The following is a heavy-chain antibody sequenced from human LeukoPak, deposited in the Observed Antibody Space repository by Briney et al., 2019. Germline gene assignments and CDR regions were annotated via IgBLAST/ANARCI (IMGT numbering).Heavy chain of an antibody. CDR1: EYTFINYY. D-gene: IGHD2-8*01. CDR2: INPNSGGT. J-gene: IGHJ5*02. Sequence: ASVKVSCKASEYTFINYYMNWVRQAPGQGLEWMGWINPNSGGTNYAQKFQGRVTMTRDTSITTVYMELTSLTSDDTAVYYCARWGGVQFDPWGQGTLVTVSS. CDR3: ARWGGVQFDP. V-gene: IGHV1-2*02.